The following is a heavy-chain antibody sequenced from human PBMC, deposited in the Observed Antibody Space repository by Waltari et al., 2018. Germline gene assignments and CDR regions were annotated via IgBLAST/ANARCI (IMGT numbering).Heavy chain of an antibody. CDR1: GFTFSSYA. D-gene: IGHD3-22*01. V-gene: IGHV3-23*01. J-gene: IGHJ3*02. CDR3: AKGSPIEGDSSGYSDAFDI. Sequence: EVQLLESGGGLVQPGGSLRLSCAASGFTFSSYAISWVRQAPGKGLEWVSAISGSGGSTYYADSVKGRFTISRDNSKNTLYLQMNSLRAEDTAVYYCAKGSPIEGDSSGYSDAFDIWGQGTMVTVSS. CDR2: ISGSGGST.